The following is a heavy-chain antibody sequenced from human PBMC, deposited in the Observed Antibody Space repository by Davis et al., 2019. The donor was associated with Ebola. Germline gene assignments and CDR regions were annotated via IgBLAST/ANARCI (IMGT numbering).Heavy chain of an antibody. CDR3: ARCYDSSGYYYYYFDY. Sequence: SGPTLVKPTQTLTLTCTFSGFSLSTSGMCVSWIRQPPGKALEWLALIDWDDDKYYSTSLKTRLTISKDTSKNQVVLTMTNMGPVDTATYYCARCYDSSGYYYYYFDYWGQGTLVTVSS. J-gene: IGHJ4*02. V-gene: IGHV2-70*01. D-gene: IGHD3-22*01. CDR2: IDWDDDK. CDR1: GFSLSTSGMC.